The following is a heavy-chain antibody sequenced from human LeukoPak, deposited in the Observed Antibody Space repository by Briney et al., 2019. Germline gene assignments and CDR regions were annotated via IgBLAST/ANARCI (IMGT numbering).Heavy chain of an antibody. CDR2: IIPIFGTA. J-gene: IGHJ6*03. CDR3: ARASDYVWGSYRYRPYYYYMDV. V-gene: IGHV1-69*05. D-gene: IGHD3-16*02. Sequence: SVKVSCKASGGTFSSYAISWVRQAPGQGLEWMGGIIPIFGTANYAQKFQGRVTITTDESTSTAYMELSSLRSEDTAEYYCARASDYVWGSYRYRPYYYYMDVWGKGTTATVSS. CDR1: GGTFSSYA.